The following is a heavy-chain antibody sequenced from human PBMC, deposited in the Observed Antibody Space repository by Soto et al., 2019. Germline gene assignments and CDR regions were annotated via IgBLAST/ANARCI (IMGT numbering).Heavy chain of an antibody. J-gene: IGHJ4*02. CDR2: ISSSGSTI. CDR3: ARPSGSYYSHGVEFDY. Sequence: GGSLRLSCAASGFTFSSYWMHWVRQAPGKGLVWVARISSSGSTIYYADSVKGRFTISRDNAKNSLYLQMNSLRAEDTAAYYCARPSGSYYSHGVEFDYWGQGTLVTVSS. V-gene: IGHV3-48*04. CDR1: GFTFSSYW. D-gene: IGHD1-26*01.